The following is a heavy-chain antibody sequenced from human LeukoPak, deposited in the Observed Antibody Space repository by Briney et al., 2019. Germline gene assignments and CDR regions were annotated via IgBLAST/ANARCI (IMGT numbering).Heavy chain of an antibody. CDR2: INPNIGGA. CDR3: ARAPPYSGYDY. J-gene: IGHJ4*02. Sequence: ASVKVSCKASGYTFTGYDMNWVRQAPGQGLEWMGWINPNIGGANYAQKFQGRVTMTRDKSISTAYMALSRLRSDDTAVYYCARAPPYSGYDYWGQRTLVTVSS. V-gene: IGHV1-2*02. CDR1: GYTFTGYD. D-gene: IGHD5-12*01.